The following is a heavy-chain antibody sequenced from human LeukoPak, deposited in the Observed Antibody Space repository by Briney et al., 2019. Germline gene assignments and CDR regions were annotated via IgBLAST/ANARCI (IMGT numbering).Heavy chain of an antibody. CDR1: GFTFSSTW. CDR2: IKHDGSET. J-gene: IGHJ6*02. CDR3: AKNGGPHGMDV. V-gene: IGHV3-7*02. Sequence: GGSLRLSCAASGFTFSSTWMSWVRQAPGKGLEWVANIKHDGSETNYVDSVKGRFTISRDNAKNSLHLQMNSLRVEDTAVYYCAKNGGPHGMDVWGQGATVTVSS. D-gene: IGHD3-16*01.